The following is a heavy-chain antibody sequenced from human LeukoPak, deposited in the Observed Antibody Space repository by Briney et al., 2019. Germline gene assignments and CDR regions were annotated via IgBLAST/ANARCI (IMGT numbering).Heavy chain of an antibody. V-gene: IGHV3-11*06. Sequence: GGSLRLSCAASGFTFSDYYMSWIRQAPGKGLEWVSYISSSSSYTNYVDSVKGRFTISRDNAKNSLYLQMNSLRAEDTAVYYCARSYGSGVKGWFDPWGQGTLVTVSS. CDR1: GFTFSDYY. CDR2: ISSSSSYT. J-gene: IGHJ5*02. D-gene: IGHD3-10*01. CDR3: ARSYGSGVKGWFDP.